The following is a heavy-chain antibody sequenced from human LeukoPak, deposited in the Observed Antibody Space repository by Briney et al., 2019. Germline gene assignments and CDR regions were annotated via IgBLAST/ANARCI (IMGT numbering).Heavy chain of an antibody. CDR2: INPSGGST. CDR3: AKGIIAVAGTYQYYYYGMDV. Sequence: ASVKVSCKASGYTFTSYYMHWVRQAPGQGLEWMGIINPSGGSTSYAQKFQGRVTMTRDTSTSTVYMELSSLRSEDTAVYYCAKGIIAVAGTYQYYYYGMDVWGQGTTVTVSS. J-gene: IGHJ6*02. CDR1: GYTFTSYY. V-gene: IGHV1-46*01. D-gene: IGHD6-19*01.